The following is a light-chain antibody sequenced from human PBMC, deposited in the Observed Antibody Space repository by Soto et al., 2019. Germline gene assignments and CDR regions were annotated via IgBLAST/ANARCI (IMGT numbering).Light chain of an antibody. CDR3: QQYGNSPQIT. V-gene: IGKV3D-20*01. CDR1: QSVSSY. Sequence: IVWTQSQATLSLSPGERATLSCGASQSVSSYIAWYQQKPGLAPRLVIYDSSTRASGIPDRFSGSGSGTDFTLTISRLEPEDFAVYFCQQYGNSPQITFGQGTRLEIK. CDR2: DSS. J-gene: IGKJ5*01.